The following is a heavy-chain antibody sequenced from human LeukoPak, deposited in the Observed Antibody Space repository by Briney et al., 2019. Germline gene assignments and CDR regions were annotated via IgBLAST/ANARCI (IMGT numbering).Heavy chain of an antibody. J-gene: IGHJ4*02. Sequence: GGSLRLSCAASGFTFSICAMSWVRQAPGKGLEWVSEISGSGGTTYYADPVKGWFTISRDNSKNTLYLQMNDLRAEDTGIYYCAKHYFGVNYFDYWGQGTLVTVSS. CDR1: GFTFSICA. D-gene: IGHD4-17*01. CDR3: AKHYFGVNYFDY. V-gene: IGHV3-23*01. CDR2: ISGSGGTT.